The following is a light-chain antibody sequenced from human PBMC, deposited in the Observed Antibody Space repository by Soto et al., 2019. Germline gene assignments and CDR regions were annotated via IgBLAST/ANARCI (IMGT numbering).Light chain of an antibody. Sequence: DIQMTQSPSTLSASVGDRVTITCRASQSISIWLAWYQQKPGKAPNILIYDASTLVSGVPSRFSGSGSGTEVSLTISSLQPDDSATYYCEQYNNYYSWTFGQGTKVEIK. CDR1: QSISIW. V-gene: IGKV1-5*01. CDR2: DAS. J-gene: IGKJ1*01. CDR3: EQYNNYYSWT.